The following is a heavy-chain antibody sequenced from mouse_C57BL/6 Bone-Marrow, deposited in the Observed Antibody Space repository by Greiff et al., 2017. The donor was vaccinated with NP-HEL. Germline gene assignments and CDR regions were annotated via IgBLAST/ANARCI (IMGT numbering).Heavy chain of an antibody. CDR2: IHPNSGST. D-gene: IGHD2-5*01. Sequence: QVQLQQPGAELVKPGASVKLSCKASGYTFTSYWMHWVKQRPGQGLEWIGMIHPNSGSTNYNEKFKSKATLTVDKSSSTAYMQLSSLTSDDSAVYYCARGAYYSNYGAMDYWGQGTSVTVSS. CDR1: GYTFTSYW. V-gene: IGHV1-64*01. J-gene: IGHJ4*01. CDR3: ARGAYYSNYGAMDY.